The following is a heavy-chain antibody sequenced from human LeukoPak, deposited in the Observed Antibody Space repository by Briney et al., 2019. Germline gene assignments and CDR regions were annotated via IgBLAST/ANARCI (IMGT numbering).Heavy chain of an antibody. CDR2: ISAYNGNT. J-gene: IGHJ5*02. CDR1: GYTFTSYG. CDR3: ARDRGYYGSGSYYPFDP. D-gene: IGHD3-10*01. V-gene: IGHV1-18*01. Sequence: ASVKVSCKASGYTFTSYGISWVRQAPEQGLEWMGWISAYNGNTNYAQKLQGRVTMTTDTSTSTAYMELRSLRSDDTAVYYCARDRGYYGSGSYYPFDPWGQGTLVTVSS.